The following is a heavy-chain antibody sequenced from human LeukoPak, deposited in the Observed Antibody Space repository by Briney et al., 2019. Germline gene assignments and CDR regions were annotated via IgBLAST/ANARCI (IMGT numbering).Heavy chain of an antibody. V-gene: IGHV1-18*01. CDR1: GYTFTSYG. Sequence: ASVKVSCKASGYTFTSYGISWVRQAPGQGLEWMGWISAYSGNTNFAQKLQGRVTMTTDTSTSTAYMELRSLRSDDTAAYYCARSLASDWFDPWGQGTLVTVSS. CDR3: ARSLASDWFDP. CDR2: ISAYSGNT. J-gene: IGHJ5*02. D-gene: IGHD3-16*01.